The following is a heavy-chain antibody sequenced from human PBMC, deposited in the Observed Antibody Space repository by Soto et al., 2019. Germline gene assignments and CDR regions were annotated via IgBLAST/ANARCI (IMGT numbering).Heavy chain of an antibody. CDR1: GFTFSSYA. D-gene: IGHD5-12*01. Sequence: GGSLRLSCAASGFTFSSYAMHWVRQAPGKGLEWVAVISYDGSNKYYADSVKGRFTISRDNSKNTLYLQMNSLRAEDTAVYYCARANSGFDAFDIWGQGTMVTVSS. CDR2: ISYDGSNK. CDR3: ARANSGFDAFDI. V-gene: IGHV3-30-3*01. J-gene: IGHJ3*02.